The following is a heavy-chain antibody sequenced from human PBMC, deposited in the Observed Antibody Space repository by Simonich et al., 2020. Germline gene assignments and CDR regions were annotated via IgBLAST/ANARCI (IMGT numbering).Heavy chain of an antibody. CDR1: GYTFTSYG. CDR2: IRANNGNT. V-gene: IGHV1-18*01. D-gene: IGHD1-1*01. J-gene: IGHJ3*02. CDR3: ARSTTGTTAFDI. Sequence: VQLVQSGAEGKKPGASVKVSCKASGYTFTSYGISWGRQAPGQGLEWMGWIRANNGNTNDAQKIQGRVTMTTDTSKSTAYMELRSLRSDDTAVYYCARSTTGTTAFDIWGQGTMVTVSS.